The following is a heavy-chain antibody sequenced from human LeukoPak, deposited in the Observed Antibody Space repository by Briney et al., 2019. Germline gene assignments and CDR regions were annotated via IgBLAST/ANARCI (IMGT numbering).Heavy chain of an antibody. CDR3: ARHNIASDGARLFDF. Sequence: SEILSLTCSVSGGSVSSNYWAWLRQPPGKGPEWIGYIYHSGYAKYNPSFKSRVTMSVDTSKSQFSLQLTSVTAADTAVYYCARHNIASDGARLFDFWGRGTLVAVSS. CDR2: IYHSGYA. J-gene: IGHJ4*02. V-gene: IGHV4-59*08. D-gene: IGHD4-17*01. CDR1: GGSVSSNY.